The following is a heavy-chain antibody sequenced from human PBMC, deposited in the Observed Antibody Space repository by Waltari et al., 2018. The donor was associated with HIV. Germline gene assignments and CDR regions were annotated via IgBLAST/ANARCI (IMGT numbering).Heavy chain of an antibody. Sequence: QLQLQESGPGLVEPSETLSLTCTVSGGSISSISYYWGWIRQPPGKGLEWIGTIYYNGNTYYNPSLKSRLTISVDTSKNQFSLKLSSVTAADTAVYYCARAGSKAGLAAGGMGSGDYWGQGSLVTVSS. V-gene: IGHV4-39*01. CDR1: GGSISSISYY. CDR2: IYYNGNT. J-gene: IGHJ4*02. CDR3: ARAGSKAGLAAGGMGSGDY. D-gene: IGHD6-13*01.